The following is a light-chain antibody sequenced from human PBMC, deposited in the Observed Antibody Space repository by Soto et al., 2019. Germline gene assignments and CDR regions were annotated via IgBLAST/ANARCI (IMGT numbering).Light chain of an antibody. CDR1: QTINSW. CDR2: TAS. V-gene: IGKV1-5*03. CDR3: QQYNNFPWT. Sequence: IQLTQSPSSLSASVGDRVTITCRASQTINSWLAWYQQKPGKAPNLLIYTASTLESGVPSRFSGSRSGTEFTLTISSLQPDDVATYYCQQYNNFPWTFGQGTKVDIK. J-gene: IGKJ1*01.